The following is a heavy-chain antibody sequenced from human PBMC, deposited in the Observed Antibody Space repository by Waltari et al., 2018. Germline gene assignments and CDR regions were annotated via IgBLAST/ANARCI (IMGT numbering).Heavy chain of an antibody. CDR3: ARARECSGGSCYYWFDP. CDR1: GGPFSSYA. J-gene: IGHJ5*02. V-gene: IGHV1-69*12. CDR2: IIPIFGTA. Sequence: QVQLVQSGAEVKKPGSSVKVSCKASGGPFSSYAISWVRQAPGQGLEWMGGIIPIFGTANYAQKFQGRVTITADESTSTAYMELSSLRSEDTAVYYCARARECSGGSCYYWFDPWGQGTLVTVSS. D-gene: IGHD2-15*01.